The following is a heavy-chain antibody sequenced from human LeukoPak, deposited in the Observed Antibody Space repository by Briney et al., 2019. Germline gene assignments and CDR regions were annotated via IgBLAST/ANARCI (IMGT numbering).Heavy chain of an antibody. V-gene: IGHV3-64*02. J-gene: IGHJ4*02. CDR3: ARGSGSYSFDY. CDR2: ISSNGGST. Sequence: GGSLRLSCAASGFTFSSYAMSWVRQAPGKGLEYVSAISSNGGSTYYADSVKGRFTISRDNSKNTLYLQMGSLRAEDMAVYYCARGSGSYSFDYWGQGTLVTVSS. CDR1: GFTFSSYA. D-gene: IGHD1-26*01.